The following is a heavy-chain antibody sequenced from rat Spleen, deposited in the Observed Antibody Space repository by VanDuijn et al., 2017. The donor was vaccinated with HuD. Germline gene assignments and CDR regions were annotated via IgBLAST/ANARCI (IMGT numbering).Heavy chain of an antibody. D-gene: IGHD1-9*01. Sequence: QLQESGPGLVKPSQSLSLSCSVTVYSITSSYRWNWIRKFPGNKLEWMGYINGAGSTNYNPSLKSRISITRDTSKNQFFLQVNSVTTEDTATYYCARYYGYTWYFDFWGPGTMVTVSS. CDR2: INGAGST. V-gene: IGHV3-3*01. CDR1: VYSITSSYR. J-gene: IGHJ1*01. CDR3: ARYYGYTWYFDF.